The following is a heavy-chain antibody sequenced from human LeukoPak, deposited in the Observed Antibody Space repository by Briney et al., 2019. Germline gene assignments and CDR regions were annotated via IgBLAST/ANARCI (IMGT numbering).Heavy chain of an antibody. J-gene: IGHJ4*02. CDR3: ASLGPDPLWSGHIIFDY. CDR2: IIPIFGTA. Sequence: PVKVSCKASGGTFSSYAISWVRQAPGQGLEWMGGIIPIFGTANYAQKFQGRVTITADESTSTAYMELSSLRSEDTAVYYCASLGPDPLWSGHIIFDYWGQGTLVTVSS. D-gene: IGHD3-3*01. V-gene: IGHV1-69*13. CDR1: GGTFSSYA.